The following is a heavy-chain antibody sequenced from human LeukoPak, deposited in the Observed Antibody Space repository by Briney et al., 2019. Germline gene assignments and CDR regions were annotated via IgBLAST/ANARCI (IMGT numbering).Heavy chain of an antibody. CDR3: ARDSGTTGEVKFDP. J-gene: IGHJ5*02. Sequence: SETLSLTCTVSGASISSYYRSWIRQPAGKGLEWIGRIYVSGSTTYNPSLESRVTMSLDTSKNQISLKVSSVTAADTAVYYCARDSGTTGEVKFDPWGQGTLVTVSS. CDR1: GASISSYY. V-gene: IGHV4-4*07. CDR2: IYVSGST. D-gene: IGHD1-7*01.